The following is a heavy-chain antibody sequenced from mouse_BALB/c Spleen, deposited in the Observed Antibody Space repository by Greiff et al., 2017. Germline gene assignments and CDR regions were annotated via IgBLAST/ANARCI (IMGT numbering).Heavy chain of an antibody. CDR1: GFSLTSYG. CDR2: IWAGGST. CDR3: AREKYGNYDYAMDY. D-gene: IGHD2-10*02. V-gene: IGHV2-9*02. Sequence: VHLVESGPGLVAPSQSLSITCTVSGFSLTSYGVHWVRQPPGKGLEWLGVIWAGGSTNYNSALMSRLSISKDNSKSQVFLKMNSLQTDDTAMYYCAREKYGNYDYAMDYWGQGTSVTVSS. J-gene: IGHJ4*01.